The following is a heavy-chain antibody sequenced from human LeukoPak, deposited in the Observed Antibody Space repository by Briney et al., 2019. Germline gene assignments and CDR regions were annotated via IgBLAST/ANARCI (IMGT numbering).Heavy chain of an antibody. CDR2: ISYDGSNK. D-gene: IGHD1-1*01. V-gene: IGHV3-30*18. J-gene: IGHJ6*02. Sequence: QSGGSLRLPCAASGFTFSSYGMHWVRQAPGKGLEWVAVISYDGSNKYYADSVKGRFTISRDNSKNTLYLQMNSLRAEDTAVYYCAKDMTTTVYYYYGMDVWGQGTTVTVSS. CDR3: AKDMTTTVYYYYGMDV. CDR1: GFTFSSYG.